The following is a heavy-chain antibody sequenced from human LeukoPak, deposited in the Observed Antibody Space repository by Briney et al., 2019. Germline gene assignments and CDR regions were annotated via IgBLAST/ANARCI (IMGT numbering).Heavy chain of an antibody. CDR1: GFTFSSYG. V-gene: IGHV3-33*01. Sequence: QPGRSLRLSCAASGFTFSSYGMHWVRQAPGKGLEWVAVIWYDGSNKYYADSVKGRFTISRDSAKNSLYLQMNSLRAEDTAVYYCARDRIVVVPAAHYFDYWGQGTLVTVSS. CDR3: ARDRIVVVPAAHYFDY. D-gene: IGHD2-2*01. J-gene: IGHJ4*02. CDR2: IWYDGSNK.